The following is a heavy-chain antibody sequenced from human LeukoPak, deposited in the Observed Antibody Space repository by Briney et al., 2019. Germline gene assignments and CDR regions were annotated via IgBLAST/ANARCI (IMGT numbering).Heavy chain of an antibody. CDR2: IYHSGST. CDR3: ARVDGRDFWSGYFIDY. V-gene: IGHV4-30-2*01. Sequence: SETLSLTCTVSGGSISSGGYYWSWIRQPPGKGLEWIGYIYHSGSTYYNPSLKSRVTISVDRSKNQFSLKLSSVTAADTAVYYCARVDGRDFWSGYFIDYWGQGTLVTVSS. D-gene: IGHD3-3*01. J-gene: IGHJ4*02. CDR1: GGSISSGGYY.